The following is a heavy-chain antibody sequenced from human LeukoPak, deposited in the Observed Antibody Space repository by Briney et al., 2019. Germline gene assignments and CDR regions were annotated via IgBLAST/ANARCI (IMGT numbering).Heavy chain of an antibody. CDR3: ARVQRSHDYYDSSGYYLPWFDP. D-gene: IGHD3-22*01. Sequence: GASVKVSCKASGYTFTGYYMHWVRQAPGQGLEWMGWISAYNGNTNYAQKLQGRVTMTTDTSTSTAYMELRSLRSDDTAVYYCARVQRSHDYYDSSGYYLPWFDPWGQGTLVTVSS. V-gene: IGHV1-18*04. CDR2: ISAYNGNT. CDR1: GYTFTGYY. J-gene: IGHJ5*02.